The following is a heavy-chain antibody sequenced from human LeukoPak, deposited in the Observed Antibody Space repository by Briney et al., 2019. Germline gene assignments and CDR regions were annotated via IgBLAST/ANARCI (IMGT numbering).Heavy chain of an antibody. CDR1: GYTLTELS. CDR2: FDPEDGET. D-gene: IGHD6-6*01. Sequence: ASVKVSCKVSGYTLTELSMHWVRQAPGKGLEWMGGFDPEDGETIYAQKFQGRVTMTEDTSTDTAYMELSSLRSEDTAVYYCATGPPRIAARRGIYFDYWGQGTLVTVSS. J-gene: IGHJ4*02. CDR3: ATGPPRIAARRGIYFDY. V-gene: IGHV1-24*01.